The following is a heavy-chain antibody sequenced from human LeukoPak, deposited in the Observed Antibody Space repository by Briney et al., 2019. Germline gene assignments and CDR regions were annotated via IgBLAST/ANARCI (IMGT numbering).Heavy chain of an antibody. CDR3: ARDLSGSQRGGYFDY. D-gene: IGHD1-26*01. CDR2: MNSNSGNT. J-gene: IGHJ4*02. CDR1: GYTFINHD. Sequence: ASVKVSCKGYGYTFINHDIDWVRQAAGQGLEWMGWMNSNSGNTGFAQKFQGRVTITRNTSITTAYMELSSLRSEDTAVYYCARDLSGSQRGGYFDYWGQGTLVTVPS. V-gene: IGHV1-8*03.